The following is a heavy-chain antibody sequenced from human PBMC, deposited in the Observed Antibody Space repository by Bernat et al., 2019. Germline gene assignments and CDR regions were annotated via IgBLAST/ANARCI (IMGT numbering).Heavy chain of an antibody. CDR2: IYYSGST. CDR3: ADGYSSSWSPFEY. J-gene: IGHJ4*02. V-gene: IGHV4-39*01. CDR1: GGSISSSSYY. D-gene: IGHD6-13*01. Sequence: QLQLQESGPGLVKPSETLSLTCTVSGGSISSSSYYWGWIRQPPGKGLEWIGSIYYSGSTYYNPSLKSRVTISVDTSKNQFSLKLSSVTAADTAVYYCADGYSSSWSPFEYWGQGTLVTVSS.